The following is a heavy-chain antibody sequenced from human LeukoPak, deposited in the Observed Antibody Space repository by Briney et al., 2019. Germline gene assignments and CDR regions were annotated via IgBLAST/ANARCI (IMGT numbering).Heavy chain of an antibody. CDR1: GFTFSSYG. D-gene: IGHD1-26*01. Sequence: GRSLRLSCAASGFTFSSYGMHWVRQAPGKGLEWVAVIWYDGSNKYYADSVEGRFTISRDNSKNTLYLQMNSLRAEDTAVYYCARDGLGPSDYWGQGTLVTVSS. CDR2: IWYDGSNK. CDR3: ARDGLGPSDY. J-gene: IGHJ4*02. V-gene: IGHV3-33*01.